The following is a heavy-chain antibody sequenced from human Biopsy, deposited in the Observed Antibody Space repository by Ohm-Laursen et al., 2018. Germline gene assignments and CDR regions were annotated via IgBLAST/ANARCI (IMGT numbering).Heavy chain of an antibody. CDR2: IIPTFDTP. V-gene: IGHV1-69*06. Sequence: SSVKVSCNASGGTFSSYVISWVRQAPGQGLEWMGRIIPTFDTPTYAPDFQGRVTFTADKSTGTAHLDLSRLRSEDTAIYYCAGGAAKGNPYDHWGQGTLVTVSS. D-gene: IGHD3-10*01. J-gene: IGHJ5*02. CDR1: GGTFSSYV. CDR3: AGGAAKGNPYDH.